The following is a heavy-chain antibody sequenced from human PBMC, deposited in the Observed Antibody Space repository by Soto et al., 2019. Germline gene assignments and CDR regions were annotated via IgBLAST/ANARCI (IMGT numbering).Heavy chain of an antibody. V-gene: IGHV3-74*01. D-gene: IGHD3-10*01. J-gene: IGHJ4*02. CDR2: IYNDGTYS. CDR3: TRVPRPISTGTGAY. CDR1: GFIFKMYW. Sequence: EVQLVESGGGLVPPGGSVRLSCAASGFIFKMYWMHWVRQSPGKGLVWISRIYNDGTYSDYADSVRGRFTISRDNVNDTLYLQMNNWRAEDSGLYYCTRVPRPISTGTGAYWGQGTQVTVSS.